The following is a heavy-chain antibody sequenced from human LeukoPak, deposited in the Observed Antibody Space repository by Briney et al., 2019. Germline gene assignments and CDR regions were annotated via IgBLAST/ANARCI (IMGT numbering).Heavy chain of an antibody. CDR1: GGSISSYY. CDR3: ARESGGKPRQFDY. V-gene: IGHV4-4*07. J-gene: IGHJ4*02. CDR2: IYSSGSS. D-gene: IGHD3-10*01. Sequence: SETLTLTCSVSGGSISSYYWNWIRQPAGKGLEWIGRIYSSGSSNYNPPLKSRVTMSVDMSKNQFSLKLSSVTAADTAVYYCARESGGKPRQFDYWGQGTLVTVSS.